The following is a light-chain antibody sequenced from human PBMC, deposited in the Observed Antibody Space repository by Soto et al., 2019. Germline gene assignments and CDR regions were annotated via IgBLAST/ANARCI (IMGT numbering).Light chain of an antibody. V-gene: IGKV3-15*01. J-gene: IGKJ1*01. CDR2: GAS. CDR3: QQCDRSPWT. CDR1: QSVRSN. Sequence: EVVMTQSPATLSVSPGERVTLSCRASQSVRSNLAWYQQKPGQSPRLLIYGASTRATGIPARFSGSGSGTEFTLTISSLQSEDFAVYYCQQCDRSPWTFGQGTKVDIK.